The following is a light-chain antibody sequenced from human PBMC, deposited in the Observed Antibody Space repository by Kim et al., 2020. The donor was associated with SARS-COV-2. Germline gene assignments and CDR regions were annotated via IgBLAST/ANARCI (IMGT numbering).Light chain of an antibody. CDR2: GAS. V-gene: IGKV3-20*01. J-gene: IGKJ5*01. CDR3: QQYGSSLPIT. Sequence: EIVLTQSPGTLSLSPGERATLSCRASQSVSSSYLAWYQQKPGQAPRLLIYGASSRATGIPDRFSGSGSGTDFTLTISRLEPEDFAVYYCQQYGSSLPITFGQGTRMGI. CDR1: QSVSSSY.